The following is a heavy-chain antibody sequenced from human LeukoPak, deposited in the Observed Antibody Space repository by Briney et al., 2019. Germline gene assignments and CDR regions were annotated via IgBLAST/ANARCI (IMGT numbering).Heavy chain of an antibody. J-gene: IGHJ3*02. D-gene: IGHD3-22*01. V-gene: IGHV4-61*02. CDR1: GGSISSGSYY. CDR2: IYASGST. CDR3: ARALNLYYYDTSVEPAFDI. Sequence: SETLSLTCTVPGGSISSGSYYWSWIRQPAGKGLEWIGRIYASGSTSFNPSLKSRVTISVDTSKNQFSLKLSSVTATDTAVYYCARALNLYYYDTSVEPAFDIWGQGTMVTVSS.